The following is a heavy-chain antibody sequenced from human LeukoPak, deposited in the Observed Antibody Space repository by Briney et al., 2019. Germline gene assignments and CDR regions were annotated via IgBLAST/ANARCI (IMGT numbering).Heavy chain of an antibody. CDR1: GGSISSYY. CDR2: IYTSGST. CDR3: ARDQVAVTYYYYYYMDV. J-gene: IGHJ6*03. D-gene: IGHD6-19*01. Sequence: SETLSLTCTVSGGSISSYYWSWIRQPAGKGLEWIGRIYTSGSTNYNPSLKSRVTMLVDTSKNQFSLKLSSVTAADTAVYYCARDQVAVTYYYYYYMDVWGKGTTVTISS. V-gene: IGHV4-4*07.